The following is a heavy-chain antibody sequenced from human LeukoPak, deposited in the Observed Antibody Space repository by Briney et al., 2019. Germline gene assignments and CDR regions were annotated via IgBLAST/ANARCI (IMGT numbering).Heavy chain of an antibody. D-gene: IGHD6-19*01. V-gene: IGHV1-58*02. J-gene: IGHJ4*02. Sequence: SVKDSCKASRFTFTSSAMQWVRQARGQRLEWIGCIVISSGNTNYAQKFQERVTITRDMSTSTAYMELSSLRSEDTAVYYCASDVSSGALDYWGQGTLVTVSS. CDR2: IVISSGNT. CDR3: ASDVSSGALDY. CDR1: RFTFTSSA.